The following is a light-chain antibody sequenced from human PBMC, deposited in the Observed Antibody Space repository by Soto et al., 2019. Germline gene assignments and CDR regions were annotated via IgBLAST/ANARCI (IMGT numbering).Light chain of an antibody. V-gene: IGKV4-1*01. CDR3: MQALHSPIT. Sequence: DIVMTQSPDSLSVSRGERATINCKSSQIFLYRSNNKNYLAWYQQKPGQPPKVLIYWASTRESGVPDRFSGSGSGIDFTLKISRVEAEDVGVYYCMQALHSPITFGQGTRLEIK. CDR1: QIFLYRSNNKNY. CDR2: WAS. J-gene: IGKJ5*01.